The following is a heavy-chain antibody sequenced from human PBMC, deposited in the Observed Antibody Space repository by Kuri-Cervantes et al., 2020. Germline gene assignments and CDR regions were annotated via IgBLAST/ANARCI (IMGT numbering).Heavy chain of an antibody. CDR2: IYTSGST. V-gene: IGHV4-61*02. J-gene: IGHJ4*02. D-gene: IGHD3-22*01. Sequence: SETLSLTCTVSGGSISSGSYYWSWIRQPAGKGLEWIGRIYTSGSTNYNPSLKSRVTISVDTSKNQFSLKLSSVTAADTAVYYCARERLDTYYCDSSGYYYYDYWGQGTLVTVSS. CDR1: GGSISSGSYY. CDR3: ARERLDTYYCDSSGYYYYDY.